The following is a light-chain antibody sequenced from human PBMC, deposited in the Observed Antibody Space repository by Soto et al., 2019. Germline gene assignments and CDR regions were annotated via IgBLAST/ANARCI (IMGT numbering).Light chain of an antibody. CDR3: LQHKSYPWT. Sequence: DIQMPQSPSAMSASVGDRVNSTCRASQCIRHYLAWFQQKPGKVPKRLIYAASSFQSGVPSRFSGSGAGTAFTLTSSSLQPEDVATYYCLQHKSYPWTFGQGTKVEIK. CDR1: QCIRHY. CDR2: AAS. J-gene: IGKJ1*01. V-gene: IGKV1-17*03.